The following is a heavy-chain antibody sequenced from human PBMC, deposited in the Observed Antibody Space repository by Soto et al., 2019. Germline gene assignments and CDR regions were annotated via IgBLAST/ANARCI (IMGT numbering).Heavy chain of an antibody. CDR2: IYHSGST. CDR1: GGSISSSNW. J-gene: IGHJ5*02. D-gene: IGHD3-10*01. Sequence: PSETLSLTYAVSGGSISSSNWWSWVRQPPGKGLEWIGEIYHSGSTNYNPSLKSRVTISVDKSKNQFSLKLSSVTAADTAVYYCARGQGTRENWFDPWGQGTLVTVSS. CDR3: ARGQGTRENWFDP. V-gene: IGHV4-4*02.